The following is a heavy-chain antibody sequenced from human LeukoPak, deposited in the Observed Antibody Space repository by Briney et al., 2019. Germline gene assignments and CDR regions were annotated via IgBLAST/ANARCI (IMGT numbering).Heavy chain of an antibody. CDR2: IDHSGST. CDR1: GYSISSGYY. D-gene: IGHD3-22*01. CDR3: ARGGWNKFDY. J-gene: IGHJ4*02. V-gene: IGHV4-38-2*02. Sequence: PSETLSLTCTVSGYSISSGYYWGWIWQPPGKGLEWTGSIDHSGSTNYNPSLKSRVTISVDTSKNQFSLKLSSVTAADTAVYYCARGGWNKFDYWGQGTLVTVSS.